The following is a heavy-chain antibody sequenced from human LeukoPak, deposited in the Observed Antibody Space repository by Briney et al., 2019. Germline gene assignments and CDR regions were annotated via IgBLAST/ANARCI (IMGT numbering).Heavy chain of an antibody. J-gene: IGHJ5*02. CDR3: STSVAGSGSP. CDR1: GFTFGSAW. V-gene: IGHV3-15*01. CDR2: IKSRTDGGIT. D-gene: IGHD6-19*01. Sequence: PGGSLRLSCAASGFTFGSAWMIWVRQAPGKGLEWVGRIKSRTDGGITDYAASVKGRFTISRDDSKNTLYLQMNSLQTEDTAVYYCSTSVAGSGSPWGQGTLVTVSS.